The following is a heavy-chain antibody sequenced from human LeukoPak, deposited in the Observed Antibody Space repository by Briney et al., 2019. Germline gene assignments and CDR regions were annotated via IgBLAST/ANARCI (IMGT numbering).Heavy chain of an antibody. Sequence: PGGSLRLSCAASGFTFSNYWMHWVRQAPGKGLVWVSHTNSDGSRTNYAASVKGRFTISRDNAKNTLYLQMNSLRAEDTAVYYCARQPDYWGQGTLVTVSS. CDR3: ARQPDY. V-gene: IGHV3-74*01. D-gene: IGHD1-14*01. CDR2: TNSDGSRT. CDR1: GFTFSNYW. J-gene: IGHJ4*02.